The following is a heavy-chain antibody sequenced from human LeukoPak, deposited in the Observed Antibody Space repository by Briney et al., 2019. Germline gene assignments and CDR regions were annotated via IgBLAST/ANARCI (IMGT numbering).Heavy chain of an antibody. J-gene: IGHJ4*02. CDR2: ISWNSGSI. V-gene: IGHV3-9*01. CDR1: GFTFDDYV. D-gene: IGHD5-18*01. CDR3: AKDTQMIQLWTFDY. Sequence: GRSLSLSFAASGFTFDDYVMHGVRQAPGKGVEWVAVISWNSGSIGYADSVKSRFTISRDNAKNSLYLQMNTLGAEDTGLYYCAKDTQMIQLWTFDYWGQGTLVTVSS.